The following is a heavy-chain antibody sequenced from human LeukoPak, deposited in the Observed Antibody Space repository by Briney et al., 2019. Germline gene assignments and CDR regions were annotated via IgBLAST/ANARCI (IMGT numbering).Heavy chain of an antibody. J-gene: IGHJ3*02. CDR2: FDPEDGET. CDR1: GYTLTELS. Sequence: GASVKVSCKVSGYTLTELSMHWVRQAPGKGLEWMGGFDPEDGETIYAQKFQGRVTMTEDTSTDTAYMELSSLRSEDTAVYYCATQRYNWNDVAGRDAFDIWGQGTMVTVSS. CDR3: ATQRYNWNDVAGRDAFDI. V-gene: IGHV1-24*01. D-gene: IGHD1-1*01.